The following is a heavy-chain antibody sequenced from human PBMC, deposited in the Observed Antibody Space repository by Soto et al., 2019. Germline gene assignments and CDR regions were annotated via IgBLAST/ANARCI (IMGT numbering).Heavy chain of an antibody. V-gene: IGHV1-46*03. CDR3: ARAAVAGMAFDY. J-gene: IGHJ4*02. D-gene: IGHD6-19*01. CDR2: INPSGGST. Sequence: PGQGLEWMGIINPSGGSTSYAQKFQGRVTMTRDTSTSTVYMELSSLRSEDTAVYYCARAAVAGMAFDYWGQGTLVTVSS.